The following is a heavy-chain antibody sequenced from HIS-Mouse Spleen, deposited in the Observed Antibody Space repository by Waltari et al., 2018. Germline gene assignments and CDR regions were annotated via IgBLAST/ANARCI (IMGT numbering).Heavy chain of an antibody. CDR3: ASPHRGDCTNGVCPYYFDY. J-gene: IGHJ4*02. D-gene: IGHD2-8*01. CDR1: GFTFSSYA. V-gene: IGHV3-23*01. CDR2: VSGSGGST. Sequence: EVQLLESGGGLVQPGGSLRLSCAASGFTFSSYAMSWVRQAPGKGLEWVSAVSGSGGSTYYADSVKGRFTISRDNSKNTLYLQMHSLRAEDTAVYYCASPHRGDCTNGVCPYYFDYWGQGTLVTVSS.